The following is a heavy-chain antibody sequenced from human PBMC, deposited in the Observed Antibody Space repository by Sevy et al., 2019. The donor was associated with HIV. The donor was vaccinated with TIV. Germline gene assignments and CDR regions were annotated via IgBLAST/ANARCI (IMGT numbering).Heavy chain of an antibody. CDR2: ISGSGGST. V-gene: IGHV3-23*01. CDR1: GFTFSSYA. CDR3: AKVLAVAGHFDAFDI. Sequence: GGSLRLSFAASGFTFSSYAMSWVRQAPGKGLEWVSAISGSGGSTYYADSVKGRFTISRDNSKNTLYLQMNSLRAEDTAVYYCAKVLAVAGHFDAFDIWGKGTMVTVSS. D-gene: IGHD6-19*01. J-gene: IGHJ3*02.